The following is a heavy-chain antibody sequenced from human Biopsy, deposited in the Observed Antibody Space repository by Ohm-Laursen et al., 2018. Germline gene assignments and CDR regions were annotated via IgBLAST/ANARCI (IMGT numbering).Heavy chain of an antibody. CDR1: GGSITDDY. CDR2: ISKGGDT. CDR3: ARLYRLDDYWNDDPPDAFDV. J-gene: IGHJ3*01. V-gene: IGHV4-59*01. D-gene: IGHD1-1*01. Sequence: SETLSLTCPVSGGSITDDYWSWNRQSPGKGLEWIGFISKGGDTTYNPSLRGRVAISVDTSKNQFSLKLSSVTAADTAIFFCARLYRLDDYWNDDPPDAFDVWGQGTRVTVSS.